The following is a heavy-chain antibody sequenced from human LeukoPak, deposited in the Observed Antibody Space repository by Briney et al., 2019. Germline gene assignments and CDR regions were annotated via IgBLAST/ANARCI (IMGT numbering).Heavy chain of an antibody. V-gene: IGHV4-30-4*01. CDR3: ARGFGAGNYCYGWFDP. CDR2: IHDSGST. Sequence: PSETLSLTCTVSGASISSGDYHWNWIRQPPGKGLEWIGFIHDSGSTYYNPSLKSRVSISRDMSKNQLSLMLSSVTAADTAVYYCARGFGAGNYCYGWFDPWGQGTLVSVSS. J-gene: IGHJ5*02. D-gene: IGHD3-10*01. CDR1: GASISSGDYH.